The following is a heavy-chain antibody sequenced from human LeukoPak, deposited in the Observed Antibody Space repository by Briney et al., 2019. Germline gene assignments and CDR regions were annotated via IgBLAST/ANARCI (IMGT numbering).Heavy chain of an antibody. D-gene: IGHD3-10*01. CDR1: GYSISSGYD. Sequence: PSETLSLTCTVSGYSISSGYDWGWMRQAPGKGLEWLGSISQSGNTYNNPSLKSRVTLSVDTSKNQVSLKLNSVTAADTAVYYCAKSNGYGLVDIWGQGTMVTVSS. J-gene: IGHJ3*02. V-gene: IGHV4-38-2*02. CDR3: AKSNGYGLVDI. CDR2: ISQSGNT.